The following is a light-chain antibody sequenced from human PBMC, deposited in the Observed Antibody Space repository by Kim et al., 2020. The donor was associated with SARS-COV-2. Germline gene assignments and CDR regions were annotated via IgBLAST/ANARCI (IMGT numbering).Light chain of an antibody. J-gene: IGLJ2*01. CDR2: GKN. CDR3: NYRGSKDNVL. Sequence: SSELTQDPAVSVALGQTVRITCQGDSLRSYYATWYQQKPGQAPIVVIYGKNNRPSGIPERFSGSSSGDTASLTITGTQAGDEADYYCNYRGSKDNVLFGG. V-gene: IGLV3-19*01. CDR1: SLRSYY.